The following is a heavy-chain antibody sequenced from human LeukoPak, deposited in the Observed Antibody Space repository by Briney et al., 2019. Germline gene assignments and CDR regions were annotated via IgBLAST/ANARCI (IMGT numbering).Heavy chain of an antibody. CDR3: AKIITMVRGVIIKAPMDV. D-gene: IGHD3-10*01. J-gene: IGHJ6*02. Sequence: PGGSLRLSCVASEFIFSDYWMSWVRQAPGKGLEWVANIKQGGREEKYVGSVKGRFAISRDDAKSTLYLQMDSLSGDDTAVYYCAKIITMVRGVIIKAPMDVWGQGTTVTVSS. CDR1: EFIFSDYW. CDR2: IKQGGREE. V-gene: IGHV3-7*03.